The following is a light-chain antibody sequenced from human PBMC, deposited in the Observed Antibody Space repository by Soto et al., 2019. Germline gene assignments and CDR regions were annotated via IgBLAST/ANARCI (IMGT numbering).Light chain of an antibody. Sequence: QSVLTQPPSMSAAPGQKVTISGSGSSFNVGSNYVSWYQQLPGTAPKLLIYDNSRRPSGIPDRISGSKSGTSATLGITGLQTGDEADYYCGTWDDSLNAGVFGGGTKVTVL. V-gene: IGLV1-51*01. CDR2: DNS. CDR3: GTWDDSLNAGV. CDR1: SFNVGSNY. J-gene: IGLJ2*01.